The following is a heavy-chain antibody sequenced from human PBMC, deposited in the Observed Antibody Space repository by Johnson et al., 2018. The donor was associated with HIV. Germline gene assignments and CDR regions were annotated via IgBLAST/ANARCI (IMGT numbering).Heavy chain of an antibody. V-gene: IGHV3-33*08. Sequence: QVQLVESGGGVVQPGRSPRLACAASGFTFSSYPMHWVRQAPGKGLEWVAFIRYDGSNEYYADSVKGRFTISRDNSKNTLYLQMNSLRAEDTAVYYCARDEVAGAFDIWGQGTMVTVSS. CDR1: GFTFSSYP. CDR3: ARDEVAGAFDI. CDR2: IRYDGSNE. J-gene: IGHJ3*02.